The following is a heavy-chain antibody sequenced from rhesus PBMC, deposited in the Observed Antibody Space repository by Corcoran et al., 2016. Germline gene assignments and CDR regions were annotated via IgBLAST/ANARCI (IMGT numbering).Heavy chain of an antibody. V-gene: IGHV4S7*01. CDR1: GGSISRGSG. Sequence: QVQLKESGPGLVKPSETLSLTCAVSGGSISRGSGWGWIRQPPGKGLEWIVTIYSSTGNASDSPALRSRVTIAKDTPKNQFSRKLSSGTAADTAVYYCARALPGEDDYGYYSVAFDYWGQGVLVTVSS. CDR3: ARALPGEDDYGYYSVAFDY. J-gene: IGHJ4*01. CDR2: IYSSTGNA. D-gene: IGHD3-9*01.